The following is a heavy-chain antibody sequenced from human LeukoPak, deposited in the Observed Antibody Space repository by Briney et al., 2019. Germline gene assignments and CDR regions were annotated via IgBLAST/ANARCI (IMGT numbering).Heavy chain of an antibody. CDR2: IYPGDSDT. J-gene: IGHJ3*02. CDR1: GYRFPTYW. V-gene: IGHV5-51*01. Sequence: GESLKISCKGSGYRFPTYWIGWVRQMPGKGLEWMGIIYPGDSDTRYSPSFQGQVPISADKSISTAYLQWSSLKASDTAMYYCARHHMIVGVGAFDIWGQGTMVTVSS. D-gene: IGHD3-22*01. CDR3: ARHHMIVGVGAFDI.